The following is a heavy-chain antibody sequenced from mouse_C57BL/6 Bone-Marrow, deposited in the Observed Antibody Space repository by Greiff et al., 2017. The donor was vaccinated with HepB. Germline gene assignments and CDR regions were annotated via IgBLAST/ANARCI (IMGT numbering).Heavy chain of an antibody. V-gene: IGHV5-12*01. J-gene: IGHJ4*01. CDR3: ARLPGDY. Sequence: DVMLVESGGGLVQPGGSLKLSCAASGFTFSDYYMYWVRQTPEKRLEWVAYISNGGGSTYYPDTVKGRFPISRDNAKNTLYLQMSRLKSEDTAMYYCARLPGDYWGQGTSVTVSS. CDR2: ISNGGGST. CDR1: GFTFSDYY.